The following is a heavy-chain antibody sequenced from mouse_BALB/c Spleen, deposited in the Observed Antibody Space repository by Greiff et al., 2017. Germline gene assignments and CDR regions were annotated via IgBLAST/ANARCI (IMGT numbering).Heavy chain of an antibody. CDR3: VRVGDYYGSSPYAMDY. J-gene: IGHJ4*01. V-gene: IGHV2-9-2*01. CDR2: IWTGGGT. CDR1: GFSLTSYD. D-gene: IGHD1-1*01. Sequence: VQLQQSGPGLVAPSQSLSITCTVSGFSLTSYDISWIRQPPGKGLEWLGVIWTGGGTNYNSAFMSRLSISKDNSKSQVFLKMNSLQTDDTAIYYCVRVGDYYGSSPYAMDYWGQGTSVTVSS.